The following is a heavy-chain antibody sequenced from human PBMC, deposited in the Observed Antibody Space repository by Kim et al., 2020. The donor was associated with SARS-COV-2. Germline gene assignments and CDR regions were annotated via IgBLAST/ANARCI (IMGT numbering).Heavy chain of an antibody. CDR3: ARVDAGTHHFDY. CDR2: IYSGGST. Sequence: GGSLRLSCAASGFTVSSNYMSWVRQAPGKGLEWVSVIYSGGSTSYADSVKGRFTISRDNSKNTLYLQMNSLRVEDTAVYYCARVDAGTHHFDYWGQGTLVTVSS. J-gene: IGHJ4*02. CDR1: GFTVSSNY. V-gene: IGHV3-66*01. D-gene: IGHD1-1*01.